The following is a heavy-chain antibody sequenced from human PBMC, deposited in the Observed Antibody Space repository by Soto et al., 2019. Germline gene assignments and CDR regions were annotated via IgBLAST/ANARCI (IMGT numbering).Heavy chain of an antibody. D-gene: IGHD6-19*01. Sequence: EVQLLESGGGLVQPGGSLRLSCAASGFTFSSYGMSWVRQAPGKGLEWVSAISGSGGSTYYADSVKGRFTISRDNSKNTLYLQMNSLRAEDTAVYYCAKDKIVGSVAGTLDYWGQGTLVTVSS. CDR2: ISGSGGST. CDR3: AKDKIVGSVAGTLDY. CDR1: GFTFSSYG. V-gene: IGHV3-23*01. J-gene: IGHJ4*02.